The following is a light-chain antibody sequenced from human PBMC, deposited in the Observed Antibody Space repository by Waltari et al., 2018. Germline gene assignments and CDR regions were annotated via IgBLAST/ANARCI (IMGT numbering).Light chain of an antibody. Sequence: YQQRRGTAPKLLIDVNTNRPSGVPDRFSGSKAGTSASLAITGLQAEDDADYYCQCYDSSLICSVFGGGTKLTVL. J-gene: IGLJ3*02. V-gene: IGLV1-40*01. CDR3: QCYDSSLICSV. CDR2: VNT.